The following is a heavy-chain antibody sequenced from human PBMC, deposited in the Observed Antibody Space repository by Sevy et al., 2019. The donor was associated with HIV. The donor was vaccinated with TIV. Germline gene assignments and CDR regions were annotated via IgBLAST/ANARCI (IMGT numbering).Heavy chain of an antibody. CDR2: ISTTSCYI. D-gene: IGHD1-1*01. Sequence: GGSLRLSCAASGFTFSTYSMNWVRQAPGKGLEWVSSISTTSCYILYADSRKDPFTLSGDNAKNSLYLQMSSLRAEDTAVYYCARGQGGNWYYFDYWGQGTLVTVSS. J-gene: IGHJ4*02. V-gene: IGHV3-21*01. CDR1: GFTFSTYS. CDR3: ARGQGGNWYYFDY.